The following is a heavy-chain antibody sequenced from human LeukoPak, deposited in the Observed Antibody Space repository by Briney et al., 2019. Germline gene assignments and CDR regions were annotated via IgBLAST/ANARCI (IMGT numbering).Heavy chain of an antibody. D-gene: IGHD3-9*01. CDR3: ARSKRAYYDILRGGMDV. CDR2: ISAYNGNT. CDR1: GYTFTSYG. J-gene: IGHJ6*04. V-gene: IGHV1-18*04. Sequence: GASVKVSCKASGYTFTSYGISWVRQAPGQGLEWMGWISAYNGNTNHAQKLQGRVAMTTDTSTSTAYMELRSLRSDDTAVYYCARSKRAYYDILRGGMDVWGKGTTVTVSS.